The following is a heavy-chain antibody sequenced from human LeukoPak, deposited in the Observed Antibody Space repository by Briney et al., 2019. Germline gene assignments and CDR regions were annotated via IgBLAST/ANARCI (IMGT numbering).Heavy chain of an antibody. J-gene: IGHJ4*02. V-gene: IGHV4-59*01. CDR3: ARVMGEWLDYYYFDY. D-gene: IGHD3-3*01. Sequence: KISETLSLTCTVSGGSISSYYWSWIRQPPGKGLEWIGYIYYSGSTNYNPSLKSRVTISVDTSKNQFSLKLSSVTAADTAVYYCARVMGEWLDYYYFDYWGQGTLVTVSS. CDR2: IYYSGST. CDR1: GGSISSYY.